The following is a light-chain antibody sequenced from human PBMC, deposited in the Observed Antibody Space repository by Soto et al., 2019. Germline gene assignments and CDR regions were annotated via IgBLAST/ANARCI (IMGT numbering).Light chain of an antibody. CDR2: GAS. CDR1: QSVSSSY. V-gene: IGKV3-20*01. J-gene: IGKJ1*01. CDR3: QQYGSSPTT. Sequence: FVLPKSPSTLSVSPGERSTVCCVSSQSVSSSYLAWYQQKPGQAPRLLIYGASSRATGIPDRFSGSGSGTDFTLTISRLEPEDFAVYYCQQYGSSPTTFGQGTKVDIK.